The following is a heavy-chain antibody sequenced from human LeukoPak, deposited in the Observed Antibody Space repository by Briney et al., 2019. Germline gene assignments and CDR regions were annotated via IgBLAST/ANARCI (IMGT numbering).Heavy chain of an antibody. D-gene: IGHD1-26*01. Sequence: SETLSLTCAVSGGSISSSNWWSWVRQPPGKGLEWIGEIYHSGSTNYNPSLKSRVTISVDKSKNQFSLKLSSVTAADTAVYYCARTPELLVGALDYWGQGTLVTVSS. CDR2: IYHSGST. CDR3: ARTPELLVGALDY. CDR1: GGSISSSNW. J-gene: IGHJ4*02. V-gene: IGHV4-4*02.